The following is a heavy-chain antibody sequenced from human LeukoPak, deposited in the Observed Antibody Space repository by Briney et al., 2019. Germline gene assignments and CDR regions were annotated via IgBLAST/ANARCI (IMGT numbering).Heavy chain of an antibody. CDR2: INPNSGGT. Sequence: GASVKVSCKASGYTFTGYYMHWVRQAPGQGLEWMGRINPNSGGTNYAQKFQGRVTMTRDTSISTAYMELSRLRSDDTAVYYCSRNVRAAAGIYYFDYWGQGTLVTLSS. D-gene: IGHD6-13*01. CDR3: SRNVRAAAGIYYFDY. CDR1: GYTFTGYY. V-gene: IGHV1-2*06. J-gene: IGHJ4*02.